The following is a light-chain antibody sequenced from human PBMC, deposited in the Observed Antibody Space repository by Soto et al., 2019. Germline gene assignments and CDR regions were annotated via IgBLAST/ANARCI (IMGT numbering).Light chain of an antibody. CDR1: QSVSSSF. Sequence: EIVLTQSPGTLSLSPGERATLSCMASQSVSSSFVAWFQQKPGQAPRLLIYGTSSRATGIPDRFSGSGSGTDFTLTINGLEPEDFAMYFCQQYGTSPWTFGQGTKVDIK. J-gene: IGKJ1*01. CDR2: GTS. CDR3: QQYGTSPWT. V-gene: IGKV3-20*01.